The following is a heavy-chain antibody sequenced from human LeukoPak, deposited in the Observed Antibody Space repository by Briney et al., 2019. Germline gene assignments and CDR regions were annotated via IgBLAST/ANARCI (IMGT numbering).Heavy chain of an antibody. Sequence: GGSLRLSCVTSGFTFSSYAFHWVRQAPGKGLEWVATMSFDVNNKYYGDSVRGRFTISRDNSKNTLYLQMNSLGAEDTAVYSCARGYCTSSSCYNDYWGQGTLVTVSS. V-gene: IGHV3-30*04. D-gene: IGHD2-2*02. CDR2: MSFDVNNK. CDR1: GFTFSSYA. J-gene: IGHJ4*02. CDR3: ARGYCTSSSCYNDY.